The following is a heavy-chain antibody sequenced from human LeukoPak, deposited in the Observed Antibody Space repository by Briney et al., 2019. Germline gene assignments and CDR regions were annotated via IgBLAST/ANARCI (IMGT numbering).Heavy chain of an antibody. J-gene: IGHJ4*02. V-gene: IGHV3-7*01. D-gene: IGHD3-3*01. Sequence: PGGSLRLSCAASGFTFSYYWMDWVRQAPGKGLEWMANMNQDGSERYLVDSVKGRFTISRDNAKNTLYLQMDSLRAEDSAVYYCARVRSGTWNGYEYWGQGTLVTVSS. CDR2: MNQDGSER. CDR1: GFTFSYYW. CDR3: ARVRSGTWNGYEY.